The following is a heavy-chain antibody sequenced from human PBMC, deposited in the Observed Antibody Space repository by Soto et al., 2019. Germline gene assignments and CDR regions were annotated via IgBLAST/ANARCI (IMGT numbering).Heavy chain of an antibody. D-gene: IGHD1-20*01. Sequence: SETLSLTCTVSGDSASNYYWSWIRQPAGRGLEWIGRVYSSGATNYNPSLNGRVTMSVDTSRNQFSLRLSSVTAADTAIYYCTKGPNWNYYYYGVDVWGQGTAVTVSS. V-gene: IGHV4-4*07. J-gene: IGHJ6*02. CDR3: TKGPNWNYYYYGVDV. CDR2: VYSSGAT. CDR1: GDSASNYY.